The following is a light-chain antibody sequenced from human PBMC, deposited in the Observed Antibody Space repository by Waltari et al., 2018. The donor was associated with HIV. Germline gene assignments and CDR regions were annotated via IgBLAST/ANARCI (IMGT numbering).Light chain of an antibody. CDR3: CSYGRSGILV. Sequence: QSALTQPASLSGSLGQSITISCSGSSANIATYNLFSWYQHHPARTPKLIIYEVTERPSGVSNRFSGSKSGNTASLTISGLQADDEADYYCCSYGRSGILVFGGGTRLTVL. CDR2: EVT. CDR1: SANIATYNL. V-gene: IGLV2-23*02. J-gene: IGLJ3*02.